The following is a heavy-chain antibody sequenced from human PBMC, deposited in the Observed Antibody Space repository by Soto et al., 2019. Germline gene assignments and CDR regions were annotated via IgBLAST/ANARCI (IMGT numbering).Heavy chain of an antibody. J-gene: IGHJ3*02. CDR1: GGTLSAHG. CDR2: NIPVFNTA. D-gene: IGHD3-10*01. V-gene: IGHV1-69*06. Sequence: QVQLEQSGAEVKKPGSSVKVSCKASGGTLSAHGVAWLRQAPAQGLEWMGGNIPVFNTAKYARKFQGRVTVTADKFTNIAYMELSSLRSEDTAFYFCERGVYGSGNYYTGPSAFDIWGQGTMVIVSS. CDR3: ERGVYGSGNYYTGPSAFDI.